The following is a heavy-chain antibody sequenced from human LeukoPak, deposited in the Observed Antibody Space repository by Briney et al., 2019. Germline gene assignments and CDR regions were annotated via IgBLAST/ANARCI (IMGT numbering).Heavy chain of an antibody. CDR3: ARDSLDCSGGSCCPTSRDY. CDR2: IYHSGST. D-gene: IGHD2-15*01. J-gene: IGHJ4*02. CDR1: GGSISSSNW. Sequence: SGTLSLTCAVSGGSISSSNWWSWVRQPPGKGLEWIGEIYHSGSTNYNPSLKSRVTISVDKSKNQFSLKLSSVTAADTAVYYCARDSLDCSGGSCCPTSRDYWGQGTLVTVSS. V-gene: IGHV4-4*02.